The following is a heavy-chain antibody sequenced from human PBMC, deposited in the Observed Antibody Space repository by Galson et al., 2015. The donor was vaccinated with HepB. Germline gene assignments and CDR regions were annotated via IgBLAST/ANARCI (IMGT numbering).Heavy chain of an antibody. CDR3: ARGGGYSYGYLV. V-gene: IGHV1-3*01. Sequence: SVKVSCKASGYTFTSYAMHWVRQAPGQRLEWMGWINAGNGNTKYSQKFQGRVTITRDTSASTAYMELSSLRSEDTAVYYCARGGGYSYGYLVWGQGTLVTVPS. CDR1: GYTFTSYA. D-gene: IGHD5-18*01. CDR2: INAGNGNT. J-gene: IGHJ4*02.